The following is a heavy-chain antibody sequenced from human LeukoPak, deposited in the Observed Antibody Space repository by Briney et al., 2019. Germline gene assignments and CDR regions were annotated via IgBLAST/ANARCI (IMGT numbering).Heavy chain of an antibody. CDR2: ISPDGDNE. V-gene: IGHV3-30*18. CDR1: GLSFSSYG. D-gene: IGHD6-13*01. Sequence: GGSLRLSCAASGLSFSSYGMHWVRQGPGKGLEWVAAISPDGDNEYYADSVKGRITISRDNSKNTLYLQMNSLTADDTAAYYCAKDGPYTSSFDYWSQGTLVTVSS. CDR3: AKDGPYTSSFDY. J-gene: IGHJ4*02.